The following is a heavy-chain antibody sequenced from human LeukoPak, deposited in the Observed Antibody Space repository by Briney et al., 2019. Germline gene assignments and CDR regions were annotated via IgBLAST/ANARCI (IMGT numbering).Heavy chain of an antibody. Sequence: ASVKVSCKASGYTFTGYYMHWVRQAPGQGLEWMGWINPNSGGTNYAQKFQGRVTMTRDTSISTVYMELSSLRSEDTAVYYCARDPTPYCSSTSCYVSVWFDPWGQGTLVTVSS. CDR3: ARDPTPYCSSTSCYVSVWFDP. D-gene: IGHD2-2*01. CDR1: GYTFTGYY. V-gene: IGHV1-2*02. CDR2: INPNSGGT. J-gene: IGHJ5*02.